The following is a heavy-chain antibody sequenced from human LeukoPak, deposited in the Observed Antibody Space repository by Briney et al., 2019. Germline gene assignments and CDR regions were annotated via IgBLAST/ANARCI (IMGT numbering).Heavy chain of an antibody. CDR3: ATVNGSHWFFDY. CDR1: GYSFTNTW. D-gene: IGHD3-10*01. J-gene: IGHJ4*02. Sequence: GDSLKISCKGSGYSFTNTWIGWVRLMPGKGLEWMGTIHPLDSDTRYSPSFQGQVTISADKSITTAYLQWSSLRASDTAMYYCATVNGSHWFFDYWGQGTLVTVSS. V-gene: IGHV5-51*01. CDR2: IHPLDSDT.